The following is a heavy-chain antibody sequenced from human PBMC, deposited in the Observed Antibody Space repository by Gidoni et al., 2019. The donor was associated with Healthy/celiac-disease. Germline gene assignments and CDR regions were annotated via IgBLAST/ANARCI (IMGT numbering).Heavy chain of an antibody. J-gene: IGHJ4*02. Sequence: EVQLVASGGGLVQPGGSLTLSCAASGFTFSGSAMHWVRQASGKGLEWVGRIRSKANSYATAYAASVKGRFTISRDDSKNTAYLQMNSLKTEDTAVYYCTRHAPVVGATDWGQGTLVTVSS. D-gene: IGHD1-26*01. CDR2: IRSKANSYAT. V-gene: IGHV3-73*01. CDR1: GFTFSGSA. CDR3: TRHAPVVGATD.